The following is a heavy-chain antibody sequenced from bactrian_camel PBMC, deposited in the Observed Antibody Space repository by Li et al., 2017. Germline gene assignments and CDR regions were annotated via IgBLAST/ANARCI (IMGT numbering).Heavy chain of an antibody. CDR3: VRAGWGGTWRTSYDYNF. Sequence: HVQLVESGGGLAQPGGPLRLSCLLSGFTTGVYYISWVRQAPGKGLEWVSTIYSDGSNTYYADSVKGRFTISRDNAKNTVYLQMNSLKPEDTALYYCVRAGWGGTWRTSYDYNFWGQGTQVTVS. CDR2: IYSDGSNT. V-gene: IGHV3-2*01. D-gene: IGHD7*01. CDR1: GFTTGVYY. J-gene: IGHJ4*01.